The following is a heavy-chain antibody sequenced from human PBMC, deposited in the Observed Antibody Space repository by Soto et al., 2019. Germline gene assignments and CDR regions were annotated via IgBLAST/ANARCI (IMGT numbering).Heavy chain of an antibody. CDR3: ARVVLGMYHYGSGKAEHYYYGVDV. Sequence: QVQLQESGPGLVKPSQTLSLTCTVSGGSISSRGDNWSWIRQHPGKGLEWIGYISYTGSTYYNPSLESRVSISEDTSKNQFSLKLSSLTAADTAVYYCARVVLGMYHYGSGKAEHYYYGVDVWGQGTTVTVS. J-gene: IGHJ6*02. V-gene: IGHV4-31*03. CDR1: GGSISSRGDN. D-gene: IGHD3-10*01. CDR2: ISYTGST.